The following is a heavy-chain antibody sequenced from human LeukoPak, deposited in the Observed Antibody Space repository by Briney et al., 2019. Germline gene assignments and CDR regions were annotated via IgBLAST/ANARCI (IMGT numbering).Heavy chain of an antibody. Sequence: ASVKVSCKASGYTFTGYYMHWVRQAPGQGVGWMGWIKPNSGGTNYAQKFQGRVTMTRDTSISTAYMELSRLRSDDTAVYYCARDLSPYSSSWYLGYWGQGTLVTVSS. D-gene: IGHD6-13*01. CDR2: IKPNSGGT. V-gene: IGHV1-2*02. J-gene: IGHJ4*02. CDR1: GYTFTGYY. CDR3: ARDLSPYSSSWYLGY.